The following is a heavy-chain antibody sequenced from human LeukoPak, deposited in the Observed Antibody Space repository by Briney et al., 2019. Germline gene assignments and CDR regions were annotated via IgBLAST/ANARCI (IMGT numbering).Heavy chain of an antibody. V-gene: IGHV6-1*01. CDR1: GDSVSTNSAS. Sequence: SQTLSLTCAISGDSVSTNSASWNWIRQSPSRGLEWLGRTFYRSQWYYDYAVSVRGRITINPDTSKNHFSLHLNSVTPEDTAVYYCAREILVSESTPFEYWGQGALVTVSS. CDR3: AREILVSESTPFEY. CDR2: TFYRSQWYY. D-gene: IGHD5/OR15-5a*01. J-gene: IGHJ4*02.